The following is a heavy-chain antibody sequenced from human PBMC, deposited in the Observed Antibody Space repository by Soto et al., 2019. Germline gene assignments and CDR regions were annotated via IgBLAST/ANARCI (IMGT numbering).Heavy chain of an antibody. Sequence: EVQLLESGGGLVQPGGSLRLSCAASGFTCSSYAMSWVRQGPGKGLEWVSAMSGSGGSTYYADSVKGRFTISRDNSKNTLYLQMNSLRAEDTAVYYCASAAREYYYYGMDVWGQGTTVTVSS. CDR1: GFTCSSYA. CDR2: MSGSGGST. CDR3: ASAAREYYYYGMDV. J-gene: IGHJ6*02. V-gene: IGHV3-23*01.